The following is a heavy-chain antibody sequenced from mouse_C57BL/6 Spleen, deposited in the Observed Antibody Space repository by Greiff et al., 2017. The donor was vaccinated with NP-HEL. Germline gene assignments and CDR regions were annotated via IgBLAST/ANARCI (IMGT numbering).Heavy chain of an antibody. CDR3: ANPTCYGIGD. D-gene: IGHD2-10*01. CDR1: GYTFTSYG. V-gene: IGHV1-81*01. Sequence: VQLQQSGAELARPGASVKLSCKASGYTFTSYGISWVKQRTGQGLEWIGEIYPRSGNTYYNEKVKGKATLTADKASSTAYMELRSLTSEDSAVCFCANPTCYGIGDWGQGTLVTVSA. J-gene: IGHJ3*01. CDR2: IYPRSGNT.